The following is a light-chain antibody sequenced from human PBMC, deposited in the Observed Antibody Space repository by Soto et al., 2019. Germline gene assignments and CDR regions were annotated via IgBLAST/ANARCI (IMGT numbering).Light chain of an antibody. CDR1: QSVLYSSNNKNY. J-gene: IGKJ4*01. Sequence: DIVMTQSPDSLAVSLGERATINCKSSQSVLYSSNNKNYLAWYQQKPGQPPKLLIYWASTRESGVPDRFSGSGSRKDITLTINSLQAEEVAVHYCQQYYSTLLTFGGGTKVEIK. V-gene: IGKV4-1*01. CDR3: QQYYSTLLT. CDR2: WAS.